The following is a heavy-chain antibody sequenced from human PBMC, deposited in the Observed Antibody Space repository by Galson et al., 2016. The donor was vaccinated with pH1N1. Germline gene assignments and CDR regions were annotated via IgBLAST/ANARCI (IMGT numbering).Heavy chain of an antibody. D-gene: IGHD2-15*01. CDR1: GGTFISHV. J-gene: IGHJ3*02. V-gene: IGHV1-69*10. CDR3: ATVSGYCSGGRCYYAFDI. CDR2: IIPIMDMA. Sequence: SVKVSCKASGGTFISHVISWVRQAPGQGLEWMGGIIPIMDMANYAQKFQGRVTITVDKSTRTAYMDLSSLRSEDTAVYCCATVSGYCSGGRCYYAFDIWGQGTMVTVAS.